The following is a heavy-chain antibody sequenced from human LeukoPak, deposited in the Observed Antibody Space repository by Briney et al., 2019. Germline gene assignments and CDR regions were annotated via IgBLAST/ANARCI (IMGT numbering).Heavy chain of an antibody. D-gene: IGHD2-8*01. Sequence: GGSLRLSCAASGVTFSSYAMSWVRQAPGKGLGWVSTISGNGGSTYYADSVRGRFTISRDNSKNTLYLQMNSLRAEDTAVYYCAKPGYCTNGVCYNGGEFDYWGQGTLVTVSS. V-gene: IGHV3-23*01. CDR2: ISGNGGST. J-gene: IGHJ4*02. CDR3: AKPGYCTNGVCYNGGEFDY. CDR1: GVTFSSYA.